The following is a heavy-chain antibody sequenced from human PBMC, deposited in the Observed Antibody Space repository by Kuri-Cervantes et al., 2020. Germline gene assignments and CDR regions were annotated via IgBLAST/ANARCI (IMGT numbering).Heavy chain of an antibody. D-gene: IGHD3-3*01. CDR1: GGSISSGGYY. Sequence: SEILSLTCTVSGGSISSGGYYWSWIRQHPGKGLEWIGYIYYSGSTYYNPSLKSRVTISVDTSKNQFSLKLSSVTAADTAVYYCARSDFWSGYRFDYWGQGTLVTVSS. CDR2: IYYSGST. V-gene: IGHV4-31*03. J-gene: IGHJ4*02. CDR3: ARSDFWSGYRFDY.